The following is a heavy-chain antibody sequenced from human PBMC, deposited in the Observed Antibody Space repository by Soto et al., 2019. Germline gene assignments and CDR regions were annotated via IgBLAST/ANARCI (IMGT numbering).Heavy chain of an antibody. V-gene: IGHV3-23*01. CDR3: AKPPGGDSSGYYPSYYYYYYGMDV. J-gene: IGHJ6*02. D-gene: IGHD3-22*01. Sequence: EVQLLESGGGLVQPGGSLRLSCAASGFTFSSYAMSWVRQAPGKGLEWVSAISGSGGSTYYADSVKGRFTISRDNSKNTLYLQMNSLRAEDTAVYYCAKPPGGDSSGYYPSYYYYYYGMDVWGQGTTVTVSS. CDR1: GFTFSSYA. CDR2: ISGSGGST.